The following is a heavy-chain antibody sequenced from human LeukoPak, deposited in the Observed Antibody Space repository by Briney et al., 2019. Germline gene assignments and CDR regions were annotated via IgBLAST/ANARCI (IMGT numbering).Heavy chain of an antibody. Sequence: SSETLSLTCAVYGGSFSGYYWSWIRQPPGKGLEWIGEINHSGSTNYNPSLKSRVTISVDTSKNQFSLKLSSVTAADTAVYYCARVRKCGYSYGSAKSLFDYWGQGTLVTVSS. V-gene: IGHV4-34*01. CDR3: ARVRKCGYSYGSAKSLFDY. CDR1: GGSFSGYY. CDR2: INHSGST. D-gene: IGHD5-18*01. J-gene: IGHJ4*02.